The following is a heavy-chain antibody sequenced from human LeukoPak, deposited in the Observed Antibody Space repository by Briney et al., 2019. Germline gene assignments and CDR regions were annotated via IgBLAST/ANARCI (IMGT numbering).Heavy chain of an antibody. CDR1: GGSITSRRYH. Sequence: SETLSLTCAVSGGSITSRRYHWGWIRQPPGKGLEWIGTISYSGRTFFNPSLKGRVSLSRDASKNQFSLRLSSVTATDTSVYYCARHVESLGAGFPFDYWGQGSLVTVSS. CDR2: ISYSGRT. V-gene: IGHV4-39*01. D-gene: IGHD3-16*01. CDR3: ARHVESLGAGFPFDY. J-gene: IGHJ4*02.